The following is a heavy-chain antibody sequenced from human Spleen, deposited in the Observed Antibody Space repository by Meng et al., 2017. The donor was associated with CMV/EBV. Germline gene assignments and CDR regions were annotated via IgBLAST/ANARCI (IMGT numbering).Heavy chain of an antibody. CDR2: INPRGGST. D-gene: IGHD6-13*01. J-gene: IGHJ3*02. CDR3: ARQQLVGGGFDI. CDR1: GYTFTSYF. V-gene: IGHV1-46*01. Sequence: ASVKVSCKASGYTFTSYFIHWVRQAPGQGIEWMGIINPRGGSTTYAQQFQGRVNMTRDTSTSTVYMELSSLRSEDTAVYYCARQQLVGGGFDIWGQGTMVTVSS.